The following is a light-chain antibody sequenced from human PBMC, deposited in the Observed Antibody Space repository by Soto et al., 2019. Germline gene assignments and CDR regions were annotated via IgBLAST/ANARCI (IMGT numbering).Light chain of an antibody. CDR2: EVN. J-gene: IGLJ1*01. Sequence: QSALTQPPSVSGSPGQSVTISCTGTSSDVGRYNRVSWYQQPPGTAPRLMIYEVNNRPSGVPDRFSGSKSGNTASLTISGLQDEDEADYYCSSYTSSSPYVFGSGTKLTFL. V-gene: IGLV2-18*02. CDR1: SSDVGRYNR. CDR3: SSYTSSSPYV.